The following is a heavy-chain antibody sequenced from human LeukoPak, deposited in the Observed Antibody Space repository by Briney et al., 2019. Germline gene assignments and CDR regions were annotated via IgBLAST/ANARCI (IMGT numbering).Heavy chain of an antibody. CDR1: GFTFSSYS. CDR2: ISSSSSYI. J-gene: IGHJ3*02. D-gene: IGHD1-26*01. V-gene: IGHV3-21*01. Sequence: PGGSLRLSCAASGFTFSSYSMNWVRQAPGKGLEWVSSISSSSSYIYYADSVKGRFTISRDNAKNSLYLQMNSLRAEDTAVYYCARVYRGATKGAFDIWGQGTMVTVSS. CDR3: ARVYRGATKGAFDI.